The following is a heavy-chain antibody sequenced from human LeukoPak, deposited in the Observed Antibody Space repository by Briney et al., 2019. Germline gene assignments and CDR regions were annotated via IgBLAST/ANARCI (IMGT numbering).Heavy chain of an antibody. V-gene: IGHV4-39*07. CDR3: ARDPLKLNWFVP. CDR2: IYYSGST. Sequence: SETLSLTCTVSGGSISSSSYYWGWIRQPPGKGLEWIGSIYYSGSTYYNPSLKSRVTISVDTSKNQFSLKLSSVTAADTAVYYCARDPLKLNWFVPWGQGTLVTVSS. CDR1: GGSISSSSYY. J-gene: IGHJ5*02.